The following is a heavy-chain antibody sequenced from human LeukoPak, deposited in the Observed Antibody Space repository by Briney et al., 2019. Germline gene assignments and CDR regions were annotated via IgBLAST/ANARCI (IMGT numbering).Heavy chain of an antibody. D-gene: IGHD2-2*01. CDR2: IIPIFGTA. CDR1: GGTFSSYA. Sequence: SVKVSCKASGGTFSSYAISWVRQAPGQGLEWMGGIIPIFGTANYAQKFQGRVTITTDESTSTAYMELSSLRSEDTAVYYCAGEDCSSTSCSIPGDAFDIWGQGTMVTVSS. J-gene: IGHJ3*02. CDR3: AGEDCSSTSCSIPGDAFDI. V-gene: IGHV1-69*05.